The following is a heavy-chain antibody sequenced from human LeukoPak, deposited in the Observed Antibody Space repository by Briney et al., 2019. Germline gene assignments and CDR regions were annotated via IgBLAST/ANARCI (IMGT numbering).Heavy chain of an antibody. CDR3: ARLPNYYFDY. CDR2: ISGNGNII. J-gene: IGHJ4*02. D-gene: IGHD5-24*01. Sequence: GESLRLSCAASGFTFSDYYMSWIRQAPGKGLEWVSYISGNGNIIYYADSVKGRSTISRDNAKNTLSLQMNSLRAEDTALYYCARLPNYYFDYWDQGTLVTVSS. V-gene: IGHV3-11*01. CDR1: GFTFSDYY.